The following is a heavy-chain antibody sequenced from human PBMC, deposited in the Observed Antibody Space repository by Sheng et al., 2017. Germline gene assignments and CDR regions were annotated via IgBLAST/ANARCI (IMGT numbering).Heavy chain of an antibody. CDR3: AKSTSTRHKYGMDV. Sequence: EVQLVESGGGLVQPGGSLRLSCAASGFIFSTYAMSWVRQAPGKGLEWVSGITNSGGGTYYTDSVKGRFTISRDNSKNTLYLQMNSLRAEDTALYYCAKSTSTRHKYGMDVWGQGTTVTV. D-gene: IGHD2-2*01. CDR2: ITNSGGGT. J-gene: IGHJ6*02. CDR1: GFIFSTYA. V-gene: IGHV3-23*04.